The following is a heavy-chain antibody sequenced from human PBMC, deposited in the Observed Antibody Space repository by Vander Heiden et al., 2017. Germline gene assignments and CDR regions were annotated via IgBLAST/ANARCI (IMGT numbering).Heavy chain of an antibody. CDR2: ISRSSRMI. Sequence: DVQLVAFGGGVVQPGGSLRPSSAASGFTFSSYSVTWVRQAPGKGLEWVSYISRSSRMIYYADSVKGRFTISRDNAKNSLYLQMNSLRDEDTAVYYCARDHIVGATTFDYWGQGTLVTVSS. V-gene: IGHV3-48*02. D-gene: IGHD1-26*01. CDR1: GFTFSSYS. CDR3: ARDHIVGATTFDY. J-gene: IGHJ4*02.